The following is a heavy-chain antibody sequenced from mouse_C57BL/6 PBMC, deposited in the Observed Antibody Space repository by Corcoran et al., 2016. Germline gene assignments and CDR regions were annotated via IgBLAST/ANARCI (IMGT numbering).Heavy chain of an antibody. CDR2: ILPGSGYT. V-gene: IGHV1-9*01. CDR1: GYTFTGYW. Sequence: QVQLQQSGAELMKPGASVKLSCKATGYTFTGYWIEWVKQRPGHGLEWIGEILPGSGYTNYNEKFKGKATFTADTSSNTAYMQFSSLTTEDSAIYYCAINSNWYFDVWGTGTTVTVSS. CDR3: AINSNWYFDV. D-gene: IGHD2-5*01. J-gene: IGHJ1*03.